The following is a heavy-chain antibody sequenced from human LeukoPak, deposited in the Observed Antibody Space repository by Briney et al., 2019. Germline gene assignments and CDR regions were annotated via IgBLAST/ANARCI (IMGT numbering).Heavy chain of an antibody. V-gene: IGHV3-74*01. J-gene: IGHJ4*02. CDR1: GFIFRNYW. CDR3: ARKYLTTDY. D-gene: IGHD3-3*01. Sequence: GGSLRLSCAASGFIFRNYWMHWVRQAPGKGLVWVSRINSDGSSTSYADSVKGRFTISRDNAKNTLYLQMSSLRAEDTAVYYCARKYLTTDYWGQGTLVTVSS. CDR2: INSDGSST.